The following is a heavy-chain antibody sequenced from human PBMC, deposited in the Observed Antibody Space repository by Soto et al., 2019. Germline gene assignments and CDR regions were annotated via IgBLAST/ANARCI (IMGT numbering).Heavy chain of an antibody. CDR1: GFSFSNNW. CDR2: INPDESVK. Sequence: PGGSLRLSCAASGFSFSNNWMSWIRQAPGKGPEWVANINPDESVKNCGDSVKGRITVSRDNAGNSLYLQLNSLRAEDTAVYYCVTERNWESLHIWGQGTMVTVSS. CDR3: VTERNWESLHI. V-gene: IGHV3-7*04. D-gene: IGHD1-26*01. J-gene: IGHJ3*02.